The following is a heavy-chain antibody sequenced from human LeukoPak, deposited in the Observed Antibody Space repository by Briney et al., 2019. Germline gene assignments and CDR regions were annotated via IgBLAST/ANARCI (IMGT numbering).Heavy chain of an antibody. CDR3: ARDRYYGSSDYGLDV. CDR2: ISLSGST. D-gene: IGHD3-10*01. Sequence: NPSETLSLTCTVSGGSISGGAYYWTWIRQHPGKGLDWVGSISLSGSTYYRPSLKSRLTMSADTSKNQFSLKLSSVTAADTAVYYCARDRYYGSSDYGLDVWGQGTAVTVSS. CDR1: GGSISGGAYY. V-gene: IGHV4-31*03. J-gene: IGHJ6*02.